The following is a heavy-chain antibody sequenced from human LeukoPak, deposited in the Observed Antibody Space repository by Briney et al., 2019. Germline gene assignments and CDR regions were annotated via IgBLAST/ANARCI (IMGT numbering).Heavy chain of an antibody. D-gene: IGHD3-16*01. J-gene: IGHJ6*02. Sequence: GSSVKVSCKASGGTLSSYSISWVRQAPGQGLEWMGGIIPIFRSANFAQKFQGRVTITADDSTYTAHMELSSLRSEDTAFYYCARGLSRWSTQTSSYYYRMDVWGQGTTVVVSS. V-gene: IGHV1-69*01. CDR2: IIPIFRSA. CDR3: ARGLSRWSTQTSSYYYRMDV. CDR1: GGTLSSYS.